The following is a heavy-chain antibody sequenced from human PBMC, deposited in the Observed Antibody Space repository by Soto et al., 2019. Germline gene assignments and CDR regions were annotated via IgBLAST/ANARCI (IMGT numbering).Heavy chain of an antibody. CDR1: GFTFSSYG. Sequence: GGSLRLSCAASGFTFSSYGMHWVRQAPGKGLEWVAVIWYDGSNKYYADSVKGRFTISRDNSKNTLYLQMNSLRAEDTAVYYCAREYLGWVTTSKGLFYYGMDVWGQGTTVTVSS. CDR3: AREYLGWVTTSKGLFYYGMDV. D-gene: IGHD4-17*01. J-gene: IGHJ6*02. V-gene: IGHV3-33*01. CDR2: IWYDGSNK.